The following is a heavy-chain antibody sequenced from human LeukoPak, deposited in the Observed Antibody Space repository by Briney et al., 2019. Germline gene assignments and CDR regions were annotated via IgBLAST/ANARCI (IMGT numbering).Heavy chain of an antibody. Sequence: GGSLRLSCAASGFTFSSYSMNWVRQAPGKGLEWVSYISSSSSTIYYADSVKGRFTISRDNAKNSLYLQMNSLRDEDTAVHYCASFRYYYDSSGYHFDYWGQGTLVTVSS. J-gene: IGHJ4*02. CDR1: GFTFSSYS. CDR2: ISSSSSTI. V-gene: IGHV3-48*02. CDR3: ASFRYYYDSSGYHFDY. D-gene: IGHD3-22*01.